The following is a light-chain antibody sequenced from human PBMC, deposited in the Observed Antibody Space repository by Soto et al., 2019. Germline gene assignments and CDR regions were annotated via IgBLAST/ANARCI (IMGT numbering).Light chain of an antibody. CDR2: DDS. J-gene: IGKJ1*01. V-gene: IGKV1-5*01. Sequence: DIQMTQSPSTLSASVGARVTITCRASQRISSWLAWYQQKPGKAPKLLIYDDSSLESGVTSRFSGSGSGREFTRTIISLLPDDVATYYCQQYYSYSPATFGQGPKVEIK. CDR1: QRISSW. CDR3: QQYYSYSPAT.